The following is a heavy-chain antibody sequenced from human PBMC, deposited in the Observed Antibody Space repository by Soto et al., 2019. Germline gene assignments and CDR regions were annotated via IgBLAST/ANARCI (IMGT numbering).Heavy chain of an antibody. V-gene: IGHV1-69*13. CDR3: ARYSSGYNYYYYYGMDD. D-gene: IGHD3-22*01. Sequence: SVKVSCKASGGTFSSDAISWVRQAPGQGLEWMGGIIPIFGTANYAQKFQGRVTITADESTSTAYMELSSLRSEDTAVYYCARYSSGYNYYYYYGMDDWGQGTTVTVSS. J-gene: IGHJ6*02. CDR2: IIPIFGTA. CDR1: GGTFSSDA.